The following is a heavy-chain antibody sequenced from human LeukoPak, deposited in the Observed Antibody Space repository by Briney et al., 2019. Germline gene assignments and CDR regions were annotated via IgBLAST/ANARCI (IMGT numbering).Heavy chain of an antibody. V-gene: IGHV3-66*01. CDR3: TTRRFGELTYDY. CDR1: GFTVSSNY. CDR2: IYSGGST. D-gene: IGHD3-10*01. J-gene: IGHJ4*02. Sequence: GGSLRLSCAASGFTVSSNYMSWVRQAPGKGLEWVSVIYSGGSTYYADSVKGRFTISRDNSKNTLYLQMNSLKTEDTAVYYCTTRRFGELTYDYWGQGTLVTVSS.